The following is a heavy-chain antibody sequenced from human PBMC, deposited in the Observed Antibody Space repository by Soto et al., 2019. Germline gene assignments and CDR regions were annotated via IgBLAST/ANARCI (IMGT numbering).Heavy chain of an antibody. CDR2: IYYSGST. D-gene: IGHD3-3*01. V-gene: IGHV4-30-4*01. J-gene: IGHJ6*02. CDR3: ARGYDFWSGYYLNYYYGMDV. CDR1: GGSISSGDYY. Sequence: SETLSLTCTVSGGSISSGDYYWSWIRQPPGKGLEWIGYIYYSGSTYYNPSLKSRVTISVDTSKNQFSLKLSSVTAADTAVYYCARGYDFWSGYYLNYYYGMDVWGQGTTVTVSS.